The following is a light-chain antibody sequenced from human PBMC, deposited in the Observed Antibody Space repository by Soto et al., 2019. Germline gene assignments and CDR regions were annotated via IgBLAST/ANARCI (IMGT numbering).Light chain of an antibody. J-gene: IGLJ1*01. CDR1: SSNIGAGYE. Sequence: QSVLTQPPSVSEAPGQRVTISCTGSSSNIGAGYEAHWYQQVPGTAPKLLIYENNNRPSGVPDRFSGSKSGTSASLAITGPQAEDEAEYYCQFYDSSLSGYVFGTGTKLTVL. CDR2: ENN. CDR3: QFYDSSLSGYV. V-gene: IGLV1-40*01.